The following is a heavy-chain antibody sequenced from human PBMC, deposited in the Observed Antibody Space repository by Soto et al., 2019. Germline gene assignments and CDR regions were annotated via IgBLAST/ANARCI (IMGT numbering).Heavy chain of an antibody. V-gene: IGHV3-23*01. CDR3: AQDTVDSTSWFEFDY. CDR1: GFTFSSYA. J-gene: IGHJ4*02. D-gene: IGHD6-13*01. CDR2: NSGSGEST. Sequence: EVQLLESGGGLVQPGRSLRLSCAASGFTFSSYAMNWVRLAPGKGLEWVAANSGSGESTYYADYVKGRFTISRDNSKNTLQMQRNSPRDADTAVYYRAQDTVDSTSWFEFDYWGQGTLVTVSS.